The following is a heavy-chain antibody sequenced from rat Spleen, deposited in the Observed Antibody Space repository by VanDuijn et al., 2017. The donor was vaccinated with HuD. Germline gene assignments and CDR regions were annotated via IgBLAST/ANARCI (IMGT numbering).Heavy chain of an antibody. CDR2: ISFDGGRN. CDR1: GFTFSDYY. D-gene: IGHD1-12*02. J-gene: IGHJ2*01. V-gene: IGHV5-29*01. Sequence: EVQLVESDGGLVQPGRSLKLSCAASGFTFSDYYMAWVRQAPTKGLEWVATISFDGGRNFYRDSVKGRFTISRDAAKNTLYLQVDSLRSEDTATYYCARRKIYYYDGPYPHDYWGQGVMVTVSS. CDR3: ARRKIYYYDGPYPHDY.